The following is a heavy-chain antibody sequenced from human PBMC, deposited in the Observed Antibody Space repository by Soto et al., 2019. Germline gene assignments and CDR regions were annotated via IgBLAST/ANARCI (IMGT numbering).Heavy chain of an antibody. CDR1: GGTFSSYA. CDR3: ARRGAGAAAGWGMDV. D-gene: IGHD6-13*01. CDR2: IIPIFGTA. V-gene: IGHV1-69*13. Sequence: ASVKVSCKASGGTFSSYAISWVRQAPGQGLEWMGGIIPIFGTANYAQKFQGRVTITADESTSTAYMELSSLRSEDTAVYYCARRGAGAAAGWGMDVWGQGTTVTVSS. J-gene: IGHJ6*02.